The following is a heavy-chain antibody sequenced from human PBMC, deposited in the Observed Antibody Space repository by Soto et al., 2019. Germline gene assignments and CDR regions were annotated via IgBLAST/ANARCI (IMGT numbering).Heavy chain of an antibody. Sequence: QIQLVQSGTEVREPGASVKVSCQASGYTFTSYGIIWVRQAPGQGLELMGWISGYNNNKNYAQKYQARVTMTTHTSTRTAYMELRSLRSDDTAVYYCARVGAIAPAEGDHWGQGTLVTVSS. D-gene: IGHD6-13*01. CDR3: ARVGAIAPAEGDH. CDR2: ISGYNNNK. J-gene: IGHJ4*02. V-gene: IGHV1-18*01. CDR1: GYTFTSYG.